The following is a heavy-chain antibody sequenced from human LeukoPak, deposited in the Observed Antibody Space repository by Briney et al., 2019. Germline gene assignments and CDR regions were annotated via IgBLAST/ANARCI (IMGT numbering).Heavy chain of an antibody. V-gene: IGHV4-4*09. CDR3: ARRSRDGYFLDS. CDR2: TFSSGAT. J-gene: IGHJ4*02. CDR1: GGSMSGYY. Sequence: PSQTLSLTCAVSGGSMSGYYWSWIRQPPGKGLEWIGHTFSSGATTYNPSLKSRVTISVDTSRSQFSLHLSSVTAADTAVYYCARRSRDGYFLDSWGQGTLVTVSS. D-gene: IGHD5-24*01.